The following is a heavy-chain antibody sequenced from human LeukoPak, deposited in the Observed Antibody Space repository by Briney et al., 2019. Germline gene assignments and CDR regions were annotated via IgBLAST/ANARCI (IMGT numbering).Heavy chain of an antibody. D-gene: IGHD3-22*01. CDR1: GFTFSSYS. CDR3: ARNPSGYYYDSSGYRYYYYYMDV. CDR2: ISSSSSYL. J-gene: IGHJ6*03. V-gene: IGHV3-21*01. Sequence: GGSLRLSCAASGFTFSSYSMNWVRQAPGKGLEWVSSISSSSSYLYYADSVKGRFTISRDNAKNSLYLQMNSLRAEDTAVYYCARNPSGYYYDSSGYRYYYYYMDVWGKGTTVTVSS.